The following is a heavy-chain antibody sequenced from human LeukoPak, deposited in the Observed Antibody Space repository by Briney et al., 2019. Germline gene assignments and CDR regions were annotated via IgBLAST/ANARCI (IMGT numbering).Heavy chain of an antibody. Sequence: ASVKVSCKASGHTFTSYLMHWVRQAPGQGLEWMGIINPSGGSTTYAQKFQGRVTMTRDTSTSTVYMALSSLRSEDTAVYYCARKIGYSYGSDYWGQGTLVTVSS. CDR1: GHTFTSYL. D-gene: IGHD5-18*01. CDR3: ARKIGYSYGSDY. V-gene: IGHV1-46*01. J-gene: IGHJ4*02. CDR2: INPSGGST.